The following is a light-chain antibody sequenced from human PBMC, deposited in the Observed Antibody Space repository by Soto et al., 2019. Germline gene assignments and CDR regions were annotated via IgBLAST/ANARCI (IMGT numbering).Light chain of an antibody. Sequence: DIQMTQSPSSLSASLGDRVTVTCRASQKIHNFVSWYQQKPGKAPNLLIYAASYLQSGIPSRFSGSRSGTDFTLTISSVEPEDVATYYCQQSYITPYTFGQGTKLEIK. CDR2: AAS. J-gene: IGKJ2*01. V-gene: IGKV1-39*01. CDR1: QKIHNF. CDR3: QQSYITPYT.